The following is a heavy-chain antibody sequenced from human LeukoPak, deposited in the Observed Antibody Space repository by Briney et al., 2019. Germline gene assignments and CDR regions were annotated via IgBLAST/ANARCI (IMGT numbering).Heavy chain of an antibody. V-gene: IGHV3-23*01. D-gene: IGHD6-19*01. J-gene: IGHJ4*02. Sequence: GGSLRLSCAVSGLPFSSYAIYWVRQSTGKGLEWVSGISGSGGITYFADPVKGRFTISRDNSKNTVYLQMNSLRVEDTAVYYCAKTTTGYSSGRYPGWPVDYWGQGTLVTDCS. CDR1: GLPFSSYA. CDR3: AKTTTGYSSGRYPGWPVDY. CDR2: ISGSGGIT.